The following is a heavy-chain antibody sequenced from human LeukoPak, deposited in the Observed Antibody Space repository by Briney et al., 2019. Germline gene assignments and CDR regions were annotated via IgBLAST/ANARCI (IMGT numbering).Heavy chain of an antibody. Sequence: GASVKVSCKASGGTFSSYAISWVRQAPGQGLEWMGGIIPIFGTANYAQKFQGRVTITADESTSTAYMELSSLRSEDTAVYYCARVRDCSSTGCYYWFDPWGQGTLVTVSS. CDR2: IIPIFGTA. CDR1: GGTFSSYA. CDR3: ARVRDCSSTGCYYWFDP. J-gene: IGHJ5*02. V-gene: IGHV1-69*13. D-gene: IGHD2-2*01.